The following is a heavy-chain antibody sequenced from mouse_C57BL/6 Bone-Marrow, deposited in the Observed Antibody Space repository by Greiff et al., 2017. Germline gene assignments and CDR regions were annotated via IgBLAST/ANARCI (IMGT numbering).Heavy chain of an antibody. J-gene: IGHJ2*01. Sequence: QVQLQQPGAELVKPGASVQLSCKASGYTFTSYWMHWVKQRPGQGLEWIGMIHPNSGSTNYNEKFKSKATLTVDKSSSTAYMQLSSLTSEDSAVYYCARQGLLRFYYFDYWGQGTTLTVSS. V-gene: IGHV1-64*01. D-gene: IGHD2-3*01. CDR1: GYTFTSYW. CDR3: ARQGLLRFYYFDY. CDR2: IHPNSGST.